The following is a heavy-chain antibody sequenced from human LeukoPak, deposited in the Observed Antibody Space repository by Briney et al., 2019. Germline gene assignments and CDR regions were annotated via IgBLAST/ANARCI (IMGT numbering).Heavy chain of an antibody. Sequence: GGSLRLSSADPGYTLTGSTTSRVRPAPGKRLERVSALSGSGCSTYYADSVKGRFTISRDNSKNTLYLQMNSLRAEDTAVYYCAKASCSGGSCYSDDAFDIWGQGTMVTVSS. D-gene: IGHD2-15*01. CDR1: GYTLTGST. CDR3: AKASCSGGSCYSDDAFDI. CDR2: LSGSGCST. V-gene: IGHV3-23*01. J-gene: IGHJ3*02.